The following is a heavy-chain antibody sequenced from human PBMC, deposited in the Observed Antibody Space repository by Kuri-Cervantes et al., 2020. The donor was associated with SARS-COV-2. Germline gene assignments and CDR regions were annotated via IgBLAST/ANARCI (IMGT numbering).Heavy chain of an antibody. CDR1: GFTFSSYG. D-gene: IGHD3-22*01. Sequence: GGSLRLSCAASGFTFSSYGMHWVRQAPGKGLEWVAVISYDGSNKYYADSVKGRFTISRDNSKNTLYLQMNSLRAEDTAVYYCAKDQSARYYDSSGLFDYWGPGNPGHRLL. J-gene: IGHJ4*02. CDR3: AKDQSARYYDSSGLFDY. V-gene: IGHV3-30*18. CDR2: ISYDGSNK.